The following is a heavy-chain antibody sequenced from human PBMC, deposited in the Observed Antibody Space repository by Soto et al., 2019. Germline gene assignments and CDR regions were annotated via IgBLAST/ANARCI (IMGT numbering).Heavy chain of an antibody. CDR3: ARIGGYSSGWYRYFDL. D-gene: IGHD6-19*01. Sequence: QVQLVQSGAEVKKPGSSVKVSCKASGGTFSSYTISWVRQAPGQGLEWMGRIIPILGIANYAQKFQGRVTITADKSTSTAYRELSSLRSEDTAVYYCARIGGYSSGWYRYFDLWGRGTLVTVSS. J-gene: IGHJ2*01. CDR1: GGTFSSYT. V-gene: IGHV1-69*02. CDR2: IIPILGIA.